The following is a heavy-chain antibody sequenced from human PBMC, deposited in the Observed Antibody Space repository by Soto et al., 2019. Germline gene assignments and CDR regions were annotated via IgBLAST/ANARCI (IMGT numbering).Heavy chain of an antibody. V-gene: IGHV3-23*01. CDR1: GFTFSSYA. Sequence: GGSLRLSCAASGFTFSSYAMSWVRQAPGKGLEWVSAISGSGGSTYYADSVKGRFTISRDNSKNTLYLQMNSLRAEDTAVYYCAKTVYYDILTGRHFDYWGQGTLVTVSS. D-gene: IGHD3-9*01. CDR3: AKTVYYDILTGRHFDY. J-gene: IGHJ4*02. CDR2: ISGSGGST.